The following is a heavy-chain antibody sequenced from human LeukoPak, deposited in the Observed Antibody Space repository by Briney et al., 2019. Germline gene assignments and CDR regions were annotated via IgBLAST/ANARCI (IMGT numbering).Heavy chain of an antibody. CDR1: GYTFTGYY. J-gene: IGHJ5*02. CDR2: INPNSGGT. Sequence: ASVKVSCKASGYTFTGYYMHWVRQAPGQGLEWMGWINPNSGGTNYAQKFQGRVTMTRDTSISTAYMELSRLRSDDTAVYYCASTHYCSGGSCLNNWFDPWSQGTLVTVSS. CDR3: ASTHYCSGGSCLNNWFDP. D-gene: IGHD2-15*01. V-gene: IGHV1-2*02.